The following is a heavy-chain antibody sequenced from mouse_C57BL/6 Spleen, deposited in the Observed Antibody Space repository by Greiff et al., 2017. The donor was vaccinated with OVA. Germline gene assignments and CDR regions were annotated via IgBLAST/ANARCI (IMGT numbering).Heavy chain of an antibody. CDR3: GIGSSYEEDY. J-gene: IGHJ4*01. D-gene: IGHD1-1*01. CDR1: GYTFTSYW. Sequence: VQLQQPGAELVKPGASVKLSCKASGYTFTSYWMHWVKQRPGRGLEWIGRIDPNSGGTKYNEKFKSKATLTVDKPSSTAYMQLSSLTADAAAVCESGIGSSYEEDYWGQGTSVTVSS. CDR2: IDPNSGGT. V-gene: IGHV1-72*01.